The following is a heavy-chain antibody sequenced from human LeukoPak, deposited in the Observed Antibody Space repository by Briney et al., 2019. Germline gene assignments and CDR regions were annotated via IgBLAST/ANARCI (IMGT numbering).Heavy chain of an antibody. CDR1: GFTFSSYI. J-gene: IGHJ4*02. Sequence: GASLRLSCAASGFTFSSYIMNWVRQAPGKGLEWVASVSRNSTYIPYADSVKGRFTISRDNARNSLFLQMNSLRAEDTAIYYCASDEGNTFDYWGQGTLVTVSS. V-gene: IGHV3-21*01. CDR3: ASDEGNTFDY. CDR2: VSRNSTYI.